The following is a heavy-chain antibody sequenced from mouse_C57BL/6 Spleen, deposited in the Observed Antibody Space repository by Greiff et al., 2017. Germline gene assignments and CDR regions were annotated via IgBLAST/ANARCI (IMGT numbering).Heavy chain of an antibody. D-gene: IGHD3-1*01. CDR1: GFTFSDYG. Sequence: EVKVVESGGGLVKPGGSLKLSCAASGFTFSDYGMPWVRQAPETGLEWVAYISRGSSTIYYADPLKGRCTISRDNAKNTLFLQMPSLRSEDTAMYYGARRGGSYWDVDGWGTGTTGTVSS. J-gene: IGHJ1*03. V-gene: IGHV5-17*01. CDR2: ISRGSSTI. CDR3: ARRGGSYWDVDG.